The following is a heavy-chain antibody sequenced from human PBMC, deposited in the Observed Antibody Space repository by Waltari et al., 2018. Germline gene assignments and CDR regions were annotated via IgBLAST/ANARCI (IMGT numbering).Heavy chain of an antibody. J-gene: IGHJ4*02. V-gene: IGHV3-7*01. D-gene: IGHD1-1*01. CDR3: ARDNELYYFDY. Sequence: EVQLVESGGGLVQPGGSLRLSCAASGFTFSSYWMSGVRQAPGKGLEWVANIKQDGSEKYYVDSVKGRFTISRDNAKNSLYLQMNSLRAEDTAVYYCARDNELYYFDYWGQGTLVTVSS. CDR2: IKQDGSEK. CDR1: GFTFSSYW.